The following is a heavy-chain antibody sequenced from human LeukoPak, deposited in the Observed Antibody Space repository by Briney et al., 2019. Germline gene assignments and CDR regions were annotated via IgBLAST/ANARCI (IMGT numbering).Heavy chain of an antibody. CDR2: IYISGST. J-gene: IGHJ6*02. V-gene: IGHV4-4*07. CDR1: GGSISSYY. D-gene: IGHD6-19*01. CDR3: AREGIAVAGTTIYYYYYGMDV. Sequence: KPSETLSLTCTVSGGSISSYYWSWIRQPAGKGLEWIGRIYISGSTNYNPSLKSRVTMSVDTSKNQFSLKLSSVTAADTAVYYCAREGIAVAGTTIYYYYYGMDVWGQGTTVTVSS.